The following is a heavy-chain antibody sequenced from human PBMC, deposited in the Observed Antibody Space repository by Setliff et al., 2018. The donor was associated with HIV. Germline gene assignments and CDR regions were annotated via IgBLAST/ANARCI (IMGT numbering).Heavy chain of an antibody. Sequence: SETLSLTCTVSGGSISSSSYYWGWIRQPPGKGLEWIGSIYYSGSTYYNPSLKSRVTISVDTSKNQFSLKLSSVTAADTAVYYCARAEGDAYNSLPYFDSWGPGALVTVSS. CDR2: IYYSGST. J-gene: IGHJ4*02. CDR3: ARAEGDAYNSLPYFDS. CDR1: GGSISSSSYY. D-gene: IGHD1-1*01. V-gene: IGHV4-39*07.